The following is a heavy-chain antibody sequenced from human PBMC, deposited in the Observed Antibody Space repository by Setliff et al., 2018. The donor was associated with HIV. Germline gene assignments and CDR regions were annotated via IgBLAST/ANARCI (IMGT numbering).Heavy chain of an antibody. CDR2: IKSKTDGETE. Sequence: WIRQPPGEGLEWVGRIKSKTDGETEDYAAPVKGRFTISRDDSRSTLYLQMNSLITEDTALYYCTTAVAQNWYGSGNENYWGQGTLVTVSS. D-gene: IGHD3-10*01. J-gene: IGHJ4*02. CDR3: TTAVAQNWYGSGNENY. V-gene: IGHV3-15*01.